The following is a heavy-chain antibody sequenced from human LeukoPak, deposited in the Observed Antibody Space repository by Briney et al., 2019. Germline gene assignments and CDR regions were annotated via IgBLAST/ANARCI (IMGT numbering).Heavy chain of an antibody. Sequence: SGPTLVKPTQTLTLTCTFSGFSLSTSGVGEGWIRQPPGKALEWLALIYWNDDKRYSPSLKSRLTITKDTSKNQVVLTMTNMDPVDTATYYCARGTGVVGIDYWGQGTLVTVSS. CDR2: IYWNDDK. CDR1: GFSLSTSGVG. J-gene: IGHJ4*02. CDR3: ARGTGVVGIDY. V-gene: IGHV2-5*01. D-gene: IGHD3-3*01.